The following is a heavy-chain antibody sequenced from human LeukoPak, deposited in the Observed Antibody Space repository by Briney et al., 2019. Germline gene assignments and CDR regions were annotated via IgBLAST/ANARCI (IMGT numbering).Heavy chain of an antibody. J-gene: IGHJ4*02. CDR2: INPNSGGT. D-gene: IGHD1-26*01. Sequence: ASVKVSCKASGYTFTGYYMHWVRQAPGQGLEWMGWINPNSGGTNYAQKFQGRVTMTRDTSISTAYMELSRLRSDDTAVYYCARDRSGSYPPNDYWGRGTLVTVSS. CDR3: ARDRSGSYPPNDY. V-gene: IGHV1-2*02. CDR1: GYTFTGYY.